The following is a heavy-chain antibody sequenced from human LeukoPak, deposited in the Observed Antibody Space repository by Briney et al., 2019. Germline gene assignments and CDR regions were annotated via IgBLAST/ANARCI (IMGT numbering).Heavy chain of an antibody. CDR1: GGSISSGGYY. D-gene: IGHD5-18*01. CDR2: IYYSGST. V-gene: IGHV4-61*08. J-gene: IGHJ4*02. Sequence: SETLSLTCTVSGGSISSGGYYWSWIRQHPGKGLEWIGYIYYSGSTNYNPSLKSRVTISVDTSKNQFSLKLSSVTAADTAVYYCARGYSYGHNYFDYWGRGTLVTVSS. CDR3: ARGYSYGHNYFDY.